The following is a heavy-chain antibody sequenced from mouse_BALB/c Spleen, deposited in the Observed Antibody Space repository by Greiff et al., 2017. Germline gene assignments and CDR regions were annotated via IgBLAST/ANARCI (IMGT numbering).Heavy chain of an antibody. D-gene: IGHD1-2*01. CDR2: INPSTGYT. CDR1: GYTFTSYW. J-gene: IGHJ3*01. V-gene: IGHV1-7*01. Sequence: VQLQQSGAELAKPGASVKMSCKASGYTFTSYWMHWVKQRPGQGLEWIGYINPSTGYTEYNQKFKDKATLTADKSSSTAYMQLSSLTSEDSAVYYCARASIHYYGYGFAYWGQGTLVTVSA. CDR3: ARASIHYYGYGFAY.